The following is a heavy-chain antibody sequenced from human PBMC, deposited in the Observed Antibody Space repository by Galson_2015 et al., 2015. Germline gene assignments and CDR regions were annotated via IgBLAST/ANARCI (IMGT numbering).Heavy chain of an antibody. CDR2: ISSTSAYI. D-gene: IGHD2-15*01. Sequence: SLRLSCAASGFSISSYGMNWVRQAPGKGLEWVSSISSTSAYIYYADSVKGRFTISRDNAKNSLCAQMNSLRAEDTAVYYCVRERYCSGGSCYCFDTWGQGTLVTVSS. V-gene: IGHV3-21*01. J-gene: IGHJ5*02. CDR3: VRERYCSGGSCYCFDT. CDR1: GFSISSYG.